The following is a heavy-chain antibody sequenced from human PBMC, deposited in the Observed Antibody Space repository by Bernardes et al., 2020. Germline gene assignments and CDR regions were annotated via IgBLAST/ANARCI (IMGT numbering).Heavy chain of an antibody. CDR2: MNPNSGNT. CDR3: ARGRRGYCTGGVCYWVDY. Sequence: ASVKVSCKASGYTFTSYDISWVRQATGQGLEWMGWMNPNSGNTGYAQKFQGRVTMTRNTSISTAYMELSSLRSEDTAVYYCARGRRGYCTGGVCYWVDYWGQGTLVTVSS. J-gene: IGHJ4*02. V-gene: IGHV1-8*01. D-gene: IGHD2-8*02. CDR1: GYTFTSYD.